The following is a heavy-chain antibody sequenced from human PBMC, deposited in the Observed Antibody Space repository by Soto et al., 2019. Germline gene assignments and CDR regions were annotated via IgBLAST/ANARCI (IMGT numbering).Heavy chain of an antibody. CDR1: GGSFSCYY. CDR2: INHSGST. D-gene: IGHD3-10*01. J-gene: IGHJ6*02. Sequence: LSLTCAVYGGSFSCYYWSWIRQPPGKEMEWIGEINHSGSTNYNPSLKSRVTISVDTSKNQFSLKLSSVTAADTAVYYCARDSKPYYYGSGSPIYYYYGMDVWGQGTTVTVSS. CDR3: ARDSKPYYYGSGSPIYYYYGMDV. V-gene: IGHV4-34*01.